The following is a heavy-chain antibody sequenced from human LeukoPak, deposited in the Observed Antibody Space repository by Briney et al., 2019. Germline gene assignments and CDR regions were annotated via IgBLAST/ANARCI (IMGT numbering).Heavy chain of an antibody. V-gene: IGHV3-7*01. CDR3: ARDLRFWALGMDV. CDR1: GFTFSSYW. Sequence: GGSLGLSCAAPGFTFSSYWMSWVRQAPGKGLEWVANIKQDGSEKYYVDSVEGRFTISRDNAKNSLYLQMNSLRAEDTAVYYCARDLRFWALGMDVWGKGTTVTVSS. CDR2: IKQDGSEK. D-gene: IGHD3-3*01. J-gene: IGHJ6*03.